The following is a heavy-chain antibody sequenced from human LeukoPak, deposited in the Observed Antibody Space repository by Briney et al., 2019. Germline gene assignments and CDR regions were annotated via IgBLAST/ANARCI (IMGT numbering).Heavy chain of an antibody. J-gene: IGHJ4*02. D-gene: IGHD6-19*01. Sequence: PSETLSLTCAVYGGSFSGYYWSWIRQPPGKGLEWIGEINHSGNTNYNPSLTSRVTISLDKSKNQFSLKLTSVTAADTAVYYCVKAAVAVDYWGQGTLVTVSS. CDR2: INHSGNT. CDR1: GGSFSGYY. V-gene: IGHV4-34*01. CDR3: VKAAVAVDY.